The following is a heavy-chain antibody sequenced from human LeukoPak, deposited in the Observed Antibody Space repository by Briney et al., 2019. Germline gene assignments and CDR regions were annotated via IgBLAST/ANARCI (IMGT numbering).Heavy chain of an antibody. D-gene: IGHD3-10*01. CDR3: ARAVSGHYGMFDY. V-gene: IGHV3-74*01. J-gene: IGHJ4*02. CDR2: INGDGSST. CDR1: GFSVSSCW. Sequence: GGSLRLSCAASGFSVSSCWMHWVRQAPGKRLVWVSRINGDGSSTSYADSVRGRFTISRDNAKSTVYLQMNSLRAEDTAVYYCARAVSGHYGMFDYWGQGTLVTVSS.